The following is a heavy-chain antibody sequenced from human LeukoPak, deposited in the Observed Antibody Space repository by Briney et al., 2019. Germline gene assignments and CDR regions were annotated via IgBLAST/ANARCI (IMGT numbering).Heavy chain of an antibody. J-gene: IGHJ4*02. D-gene: IGHD6-6*01. Sequence: GSLRLSCAASGFTFSSYAMSWVRQAPGKGLEWVSAISGSGGSTYKGDSVQGRFTISRDNSQNTLYLQMNSLRAEDTAVYYCQLVSSSSGDYWGQGTRVTVSS. V-gene: IGHV3-23*01. CDR1: GFTFSSYA. CDR3: QLVSSSSGDY. CDR2: ISGSGGST.